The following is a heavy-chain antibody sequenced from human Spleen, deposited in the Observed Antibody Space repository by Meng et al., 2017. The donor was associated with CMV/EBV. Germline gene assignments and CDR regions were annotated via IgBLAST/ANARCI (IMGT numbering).Heavy chain of an antibody. CDR1: GLTFSRYA. V-gene: IGHV3-30*04. J-gene: IGHJ4*02. D-gene: IGHD6-13*01. CDR2: ISYDGSNN. CDR3: ARELAAYFDY. Sequence: RSCAASGLTFSRYAMHWVRQAPGKGLEWVAVISYDGSNNYSADSVKGRFTISSDKSKNSLYLQMNSLRADDTAIYYCARELAAYFDYWGQGTLVTVSS.